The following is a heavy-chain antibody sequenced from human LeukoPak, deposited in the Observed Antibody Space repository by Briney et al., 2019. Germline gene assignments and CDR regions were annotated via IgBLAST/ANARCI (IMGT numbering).Heavy chain of an antibody. CDR1: GYSISSGYY. J-gene: IGHJ4*02. Sequence: SETLSLTCAVSGYSISSGYYWGWIRQPPGKRLEWIGRIYHSGSTYYNPSLKSRVTISVDTSKNQFSLKLSSVTAADTAVYYCAREDSSGYYLDYWGQGTLVTVSS. CDR3: AREDSSGYYLDY. D-gene: IGHD3-22*01. CDR2: IYHSGST. V-gene: IGHV4-38-2*02.